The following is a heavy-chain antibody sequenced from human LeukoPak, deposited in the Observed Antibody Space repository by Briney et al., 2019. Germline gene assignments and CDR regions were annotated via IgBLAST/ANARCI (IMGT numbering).Heavy chain of an antibody. CDR2: IYYSGST. D-gene: IGHD4-17*01. J-gene: IGHJ4*02. V-gene: IGHV4-39*01. CDR3: ARYTVTTFLYRND. CDR1: GGSISSSSYY. Sequence: SETLSLTCTVSGGSISSSSYYWGWIRQPPGKGLEWIGSIYYSGSTYYNPSLKSRVTISVDTSKNQFSLKLSSVTAADTAVYYCARYTVTTFLYRNDWGQGTMVTVSS.